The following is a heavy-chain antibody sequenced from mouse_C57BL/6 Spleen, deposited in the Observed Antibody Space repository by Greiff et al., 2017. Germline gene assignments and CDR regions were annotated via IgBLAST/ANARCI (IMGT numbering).Heavy chain of an antibody. Sequence: QVQLQQPGAELVRPGSSVKLSCKASGYTFTSYWMDWVKQRPGQGLEWIGNIYPSDSETHYNQKFKDKATLTVDKSSSTAYMQLSSLTSEDSAVYYCAREGLLLSSFDYWGQGTTLTVSS. CDR3: AREGLLLSSFDY. J-gene: IGHJ2*01. V-gene: IGHV1-61*01. CDR1: GYTFTSYW. D-gene: IGHD2-1*01. CDR2: IYPSDSET.